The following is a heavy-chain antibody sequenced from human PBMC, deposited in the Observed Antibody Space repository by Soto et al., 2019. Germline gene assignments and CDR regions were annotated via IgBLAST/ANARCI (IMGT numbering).Heavy chain of an antibody. J-gene: IGHJ5*02. V-gene: IGHV4-31*03. CDR1: GGSISSGGYY. D-gene: IGHD3-10*01. Sequence: QVQLQESGPGLVKPSQTLSLTCTVSGGSISSGGYYWSWIRQHPGKGLEWIGYIYYSGSTYYNPSLKSRVTVSVDTSKNQFSLKLSSVTAADTAVYYCARGVYGENWFDPWGQGTLVTVSS. CDR2: IYYSGST. CDR3: ARGVYGENWFDP.